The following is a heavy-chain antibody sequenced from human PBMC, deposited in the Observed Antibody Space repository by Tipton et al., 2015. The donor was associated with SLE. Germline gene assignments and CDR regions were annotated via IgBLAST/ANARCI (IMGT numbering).Heavy chain of an antibody. CDR2: INHSGST. V-gene: IGHV4-34*01. J-gene: IGHJ2*01. CDR3: ARDTRDTGGYFDH. D-gene: IGHD7-27*01. Sequence: TLSLTCAVYGGSFRGYYWSWIRQPPGKGLEWIGEINHSGSTNYNPSLKSRVTISVDTSKNQFSLKLSTVTAADTAVYYWARDTRDTGGYFDHWGRVTLATVSS. CDR1: GGSFRGYY.